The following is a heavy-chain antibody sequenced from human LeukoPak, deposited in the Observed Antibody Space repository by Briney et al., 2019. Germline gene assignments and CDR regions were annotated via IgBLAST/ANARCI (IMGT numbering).Heavy chain of an antibody. D-gene: IGHD3-9*01. J-gene: IGHJ4*02. CDR2: ISSSGSTI. V-gene: IGHV3-11*01. CDR3: AREHYDILTGYSPGYFDY. Sequence: PGGSLRLSCAASGFTFSDYYMSWIRQAPGKGLEWVSYISSSGSTIYYADSVKGRFTISRDNAKNSLYLQMNSLRAEDTAVYYCAREHYDILTGYSPGYFDYRGQGTLVTVSS. CDR1: GFTFSDYY.